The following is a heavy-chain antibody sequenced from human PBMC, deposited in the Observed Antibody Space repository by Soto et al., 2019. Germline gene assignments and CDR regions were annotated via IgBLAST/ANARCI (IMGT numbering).Heavy chain of an antibody. V-gene: IGHV5-10-1*01. CDR3: ARHYMVYATPHNWFDP. D-gene: IGHD2-8*01. Sequence: GESLKISCKGSGYSFTSYWISWVRQMPGKGLEWMGRIDPSDSYTNYSPSFQGHVTISADKSISTAYLQWSSLKASDTAMYYWARHYMVYATPHNWFDPWGQGTLVTVSS. CDR2: IDPSDSYT. J-gene: IGHJ5*02. CDR1: GYSFTSYW.